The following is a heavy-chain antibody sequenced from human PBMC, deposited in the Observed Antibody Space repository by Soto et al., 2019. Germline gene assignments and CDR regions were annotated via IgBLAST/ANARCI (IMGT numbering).Heavy chain of an antibody. Sequence: ASVKVSCKASGYTFTSYGISWVRQAPGQGLEWMGWISAYNGNTNYAQKLQGRVTMTTDTSTSTAYMELRSLRSDDTAVYYCVRDLITMVRGVIWDYYGMDVWGQGTTVTVSS. J-gene: IGHJ6*02. CDR1: GYTFTSYG. V-gene: IGHV1-18*01. D-gene: IGHD3-10*01. CDR3: VRDLITMVRGVIWDYYGMDV. CDR2: ISAYNGNT.